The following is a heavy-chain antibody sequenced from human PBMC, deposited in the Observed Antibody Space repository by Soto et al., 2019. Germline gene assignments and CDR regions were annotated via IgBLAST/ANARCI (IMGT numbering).Heavy chain of an antibody. CDR2: IYSDGTT. D-gene: IGHD2-8*01. CDR3: ARGKQNALDV. Sequence: EVQLVESGGGLVQPGGSLRLSCAVSGFTVNYNYMSWVRQAPRKGLEWVSVIYSDGTTNYADSVKGRFTISRDNSKNTLYLQMNSLRAEDTAVYYCARGKQNALDVWGQGTTVTVSS. CDR1: GFTVNYNY. J-gene: IGHJ6*02. V-gene: IGHV3-66*01.